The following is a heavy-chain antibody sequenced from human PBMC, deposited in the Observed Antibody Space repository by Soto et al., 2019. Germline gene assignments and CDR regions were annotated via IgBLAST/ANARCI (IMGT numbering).Heavy chain of an antibody. V-gene: IGHV1-18*01. J-gene: IGHJ4*02. CDR3: ARDWSSIAAAGTEGDC. CDR1: GYTFTSYG. D-gene: IGHD6-13*01. Sequence: QVQLVQSGAEVKKPGASVKVSCKASGYTFTSYGISWVRQAPGQGLEWMGWISAYNGNTNYAQKLQGRVTMTTDTSTSAAYMELRRLRSDDTAVYYCARDWSSIAAAGTEGDCWGQGALVTVSS. CDR2: ISAYNGNT.